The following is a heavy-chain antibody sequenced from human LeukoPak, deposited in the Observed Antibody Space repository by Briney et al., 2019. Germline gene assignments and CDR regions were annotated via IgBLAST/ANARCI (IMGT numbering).Heavy chain of an antibody. D-gene: IGHD4-23*01. CDR1: GFTFSSYS. CDR2: ISSISSTI. J-gene: IGHJ4*02. CDR3: ARDGYVTTVAQFSY. Sequence: AGGSLRLSYAASGFTFSSYSMNWVRQPPGKGLEWVSYISSISSTIYYADSVKGRFTISRDNAKNSLYLQMNSLRAEDTAVYYCARDGYVTTVAQFSYWGQGTLVTVSS. V-gene: IGHV3-48*04.